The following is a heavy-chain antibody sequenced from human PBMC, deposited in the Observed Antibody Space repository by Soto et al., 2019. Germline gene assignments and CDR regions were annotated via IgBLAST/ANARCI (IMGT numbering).Heavy chain of an antibody. Sequence: EVQLVESGGGLVKPGGSLRLSCAASGFTFSSYSMNWVRQAPGKGLEWVSSISSSSSYIYYADSVKGRFTISRDNAKNSLYLQMNSLRAEDTAVYYCARAGTLRYFDWTTGYYGMDVWGQGTTVTVSS. J-gene: IGHJ6*02. CDR3: ARAGTLRYFDWTTGYYGMDV. CDR1: GFTFSSYS. V-gene: IGHV3-21*01. CDR2: ISSSSSYI. D-gene: IGHD3-9*01.